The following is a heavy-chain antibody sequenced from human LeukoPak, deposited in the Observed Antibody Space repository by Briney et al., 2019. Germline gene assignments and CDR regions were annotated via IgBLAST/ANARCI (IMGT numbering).Heavy chain of an antibody. Sequence: PSETLSLTCTVSGGSISSSSYYWGWIRQPPGKGLEWIGSIYYSGSTYHNPSLKSRVTISVDTSKNQFSLKLSSVTAADTAVYYCARLSMVRGGGFDYWGQGTLVTVSS. CDR3: ARLSMVRGGGFDY. CDR1: GGSISSSSYY. J-gene: IGHJ4*02. CDR2: IYYSGST. V-gene: IGHV4-39*01. D-gene: IGHD3-10*01.